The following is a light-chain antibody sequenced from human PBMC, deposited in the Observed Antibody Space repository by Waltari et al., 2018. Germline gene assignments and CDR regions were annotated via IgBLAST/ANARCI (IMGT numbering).Light chain of an antibody. CDR3: CSFAGSYTWV. Sequence: QSALTQPRSVSGSPGQSVTISCTGTSTYVRADNYVSCYQQYPGKAPKLFIYDFTKRPSGVPDRFSASKSGNTASLTISGLQAEDEADYYCCSFAGSYTWVFGGGTKLTVL. J-gene: IGLJ3*02. CDR2: DFT. CDR1: STYVRADNY. V-gene: IGLV2-11*01.